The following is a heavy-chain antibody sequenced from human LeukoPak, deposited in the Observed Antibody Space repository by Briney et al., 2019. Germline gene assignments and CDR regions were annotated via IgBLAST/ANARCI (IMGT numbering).Heavy chain of an antibody. CDR2: IYTSGST. CDR1: GGSISSYY. CDR3: ARDFMHYDSSGYFTYYYYYYMDV. V-gene: IGHV4-4*07. D-gene: IGHD3-22*01. Sequence: SETLSLTCTVSGGSISSYYWSWIRQPAGKGLEWIGRIYTSGSTNYNPSLKSRVTMSVDTSKNQFSLKLSSVTAADTAVYYCARDFMHYDSSGYFTYYYYYYMDVWGKGTTVTVPS. J-gene: IGHJ6*03.